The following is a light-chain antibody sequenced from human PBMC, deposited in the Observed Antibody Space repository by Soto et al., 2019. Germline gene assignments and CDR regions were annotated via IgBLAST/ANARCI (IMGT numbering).Light chain of an antibody. J-gene: IGKJ2*01. CDR2: DAS. CDR3: QQYDNLPYT. CDR1: QDISNY. Sequence: DIQMTQSPSSLSASVGDRVTITCQARQDISNYLNWYQQKPGQAPKLLIYDASNLETGVPSRFSGSGSGTDFPVPICRLQPEDSATYYCQQYDNLPYTFGQGTKLEIK. V-gene: IGKV1-33*01.